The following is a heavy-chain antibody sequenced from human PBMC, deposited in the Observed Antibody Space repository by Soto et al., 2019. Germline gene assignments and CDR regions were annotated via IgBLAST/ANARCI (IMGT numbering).Heavy chain of an antibody. V-gene: IGHV3-23*01. J-gene: IGHJ4*02. CDR1: GVRVYSSV. CDR3: AKDGRGDYDRYFDF. D-gene: IGHD4-17*01. Sequence: ARASCGVRVYSSVVTGAFKEKGKGLEWVSAITGSGVRTYYADSVMGRFTISRDNSKNTVYLQMNSLTAEDTVLFFCAKDGRGDYDRYFDFWVQGTPVTGTS. CDR2: ITGSGVRT.